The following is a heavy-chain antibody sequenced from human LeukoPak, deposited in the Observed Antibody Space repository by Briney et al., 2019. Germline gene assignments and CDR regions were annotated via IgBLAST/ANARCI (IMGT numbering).Heavy chain of an antibody. CDR2: INHSGST. D-gene: IGHD6-13*01. V-gene: IGHV4-4*02. Sequence: GSLRLSCAASGFTFSNYAMSWVRQAPGKGLEWIGEINHSGSTNYNPSLASRVTISVDTSKNQFSLKLTSVTPADTAVYYCARDRPGDSSLDYWGQGTLVTVSS. CDR1: GFTFSNYA. CDR3: ARDRPGDSSLDY. J-gene: IGHJ4*02.